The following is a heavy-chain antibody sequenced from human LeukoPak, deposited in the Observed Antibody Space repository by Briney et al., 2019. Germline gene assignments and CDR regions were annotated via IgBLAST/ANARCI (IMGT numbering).Heavy chain of an antibody. J-gene: IGHJ6*03. V-gene: IGHV3-74*01. CDR1: GYTFTGYY. CDR3: ARAKGYMDV. Sequence: SCKASGYTFTGYYMHWVRQAPGKGLVWVSRINSDGSSTSYADSVKGRFTISRDNAKNTLYLQMNSLRAEDTAVYYCARAKGYMDVWGKGTTVTISS. CDR2: INSDGSST.